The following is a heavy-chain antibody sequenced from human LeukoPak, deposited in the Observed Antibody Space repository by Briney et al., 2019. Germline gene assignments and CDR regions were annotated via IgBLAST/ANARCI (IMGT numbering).Heavy chain of an antibody. J-gene: IGHJ4*02. Sequence: GGSLRLSCAASGFTFDDHGMHWVRQAPGKGLEWVSGISWNSGRTGYVDSVKGRFTISRDNAKNSLYLQMNSLRVEDTALYYCVRDMEPLLSQGEYNFDYWGQGNLVTVCS. CDR1: GFTFDDHG. CDR3: VRDMEPLLSQGEYNFDY. D-gene: IGHD2-15*01. V-gene: IGHV3-9*01. CDR2: ISWNSGRT.